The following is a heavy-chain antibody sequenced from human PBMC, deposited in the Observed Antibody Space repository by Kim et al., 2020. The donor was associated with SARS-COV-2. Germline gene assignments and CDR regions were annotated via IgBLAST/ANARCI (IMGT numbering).Heavy chain of an antibody. J-gene: IGHJ6*03. V-gene: IGHV3-66*04. CDR1: GITVTANY. CDR2: IYSGGST. Sequence: GGSLRLSCAASGITVTANYMSWVRQAPGKGLEWVSVIYSGGSTYYAASVKGRFSMSRDHSKNTVVLQMNSLRPEDTAVYYCASQPDSSRWYYYYYFMDV. CDR3: ASQPDSSRWYYYYYFMDV. D-gene: IGHD6-13*01.